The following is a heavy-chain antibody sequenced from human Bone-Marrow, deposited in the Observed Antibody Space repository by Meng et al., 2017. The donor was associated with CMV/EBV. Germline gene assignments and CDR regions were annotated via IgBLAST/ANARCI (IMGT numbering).Heavy chain of an antibody. CDR1: GFTFSDYY. CDR3: ARDSVLLWFGELKGYYGMDV. CDR2: ISSSGSTI. V-gene: IGHV3-11*04. D-gene: IGHD3-10*01. Sequence: SCAASGFTFSDYYMSWIRQAPGKGLEWVSYISSSGSTIYYADSVKGRFTISRDNAKNSLYLQMNSLRAEDTAVYYCARDSVLLWFGELKGYYGMDVWGQGTTVTVSS. J-gene: IGHJ6*02.